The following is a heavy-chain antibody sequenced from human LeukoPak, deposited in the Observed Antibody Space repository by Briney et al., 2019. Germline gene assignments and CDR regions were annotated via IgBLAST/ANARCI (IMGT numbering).Heavy chain of an antibody. CDR3: ARVKRLLPEYEY. V-gene: IGHV1-2*02. CDR2: IYPSSCAT. CDR1: GYAFTGFY. J-gene: IGHJ4*02. D-gene: IGHD2-15*01. Sequence: ASVNVSCKASGYAFTGFYLHWVRPAPGQGLEWRGWIYPSSCATYYAQNFQGRVTMTRDTSIKTAYMELNILKSDDTAVYYCARVKRLLPEYEYWGQGTLVTVSS.